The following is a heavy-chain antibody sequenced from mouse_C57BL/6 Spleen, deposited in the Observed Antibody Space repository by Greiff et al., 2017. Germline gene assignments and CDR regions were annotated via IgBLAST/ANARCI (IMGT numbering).Heavy chain of an antibody. D-gene: IGHD1-1*01. CDR3: AAYYGSSHWYFDV. Sequence: QVQLQQSGPGLVAPSQSLSITCTVSGFSLTSYGVSWVRQPPGKGLEWLGVIWGDGSTNYHSALISRLSISKDNSKSQVFLKLNSRQTDDTATYYCAAYYGSSHWYFDVWGTGTTVTVSS. CDR1: GFSLTSYG. V-gene: IGHV2-3*01. CDR2: IWGDGST. J-gene: IGHJ1*03.